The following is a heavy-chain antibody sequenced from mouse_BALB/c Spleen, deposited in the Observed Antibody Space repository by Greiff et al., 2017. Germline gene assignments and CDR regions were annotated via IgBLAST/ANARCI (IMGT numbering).Heavy chain of an antibody. CDR2: INPSTGYT. Sequence: QVQLQQSGAELAKPGASVKMSCTASGYTFTSYWMHWVKQRPGQGLEWIGYINPSTGYTEYNQKFKDKATLTADKSSSTAYMQLSSLTSEDSAVYYYARRTMITYLDYWGQGTTLTVSS. V-gene: IGHV1-7*01. D-gene: IGHD2-4*01. CDR1: GYTFTSYW. CDR3: ARRTMITYLDY. J-gene: IGHJ2*01.